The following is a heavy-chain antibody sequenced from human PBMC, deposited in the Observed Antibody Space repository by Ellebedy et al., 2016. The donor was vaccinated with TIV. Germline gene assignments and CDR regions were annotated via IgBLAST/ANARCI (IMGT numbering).Heavy chain of an antibody. CDR2: IKQDGSEK. J-gene: IGHJ2*01. D-gene: IGHD5-12*01. Sequence: GESLKISCAASGFTFSSYWMSWVRQAPGKGLEWVANIKQDGSEKYYVDSVKGRLTISRDNAKNSLSLQMNSLRAEDTAVYYCARWIDWYFDLWGRGTLVTVSP. CDR1: GFTFSSYW. V-gene: IGHV3-7*01. CDR3: ARWIDWYFDL.